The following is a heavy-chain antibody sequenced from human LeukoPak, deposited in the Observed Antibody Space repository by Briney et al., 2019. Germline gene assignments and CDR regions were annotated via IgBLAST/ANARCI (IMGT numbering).Heavy chain of an antibody. CDR2: IYPGDSDT. CDR3: ARHHRRYCSSTSCSPVKPNYYYYYMDV. J-gene: IGHJ6*03. V-gene: IGHV5-51*01. Sequence: GESLKISCKGSGYSFTSYWIGWVRQKPGKGLEWMGIIYPGDSDTRYSPSFQGQVTISADKSISTAYLQWSSLKASDTAMYYCARHHRRYCSSTSCSPVKPNYYYYYMDVWGKGTTVTISS. CDR1: GYSFTSYW. D-gene: IGHD2-2*01.